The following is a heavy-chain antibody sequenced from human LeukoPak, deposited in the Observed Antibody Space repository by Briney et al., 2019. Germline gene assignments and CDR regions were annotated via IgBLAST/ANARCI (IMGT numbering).Heavy chain of an antibody. CDR2: ISYDGSNK. Sequence: GGSLRLSCAASGFTFSSYGMHWVRQAPGKGLEWVAVISYDGSNKYYADSVKGRFTISRDNSKNTLYLQMNSLRAEDTAVYYCAKDRGGHSGYDLIPWFDPWGQGTLVTVSS. D-gene: IGHD5-12*01. V-gene: IGHV3-30*18. CDR3: AKDRGGHSGYDLIPWFDP. J-gene: IGHJ5*02. CDR1: GFTFSSYG.